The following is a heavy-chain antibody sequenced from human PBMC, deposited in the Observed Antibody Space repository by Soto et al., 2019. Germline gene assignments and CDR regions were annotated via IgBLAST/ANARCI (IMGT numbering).Heavy chain of an antibody. D-gene: IGHD2-15*01. Sequence: EKGLEWVGLIRSKAYGGTTEYDASVKGRFTISRDDSKSIAYLQMNSLKTEDTAFYFQAEVGIRVGPPVSAFLLNRSPDL. V-gene: IGHV3-49*02. J-gene: IGHJ2*01. CDR3: AEVGIRVGPPVSAFLLNRSPDL. CDR2: IRSKAYGGTT.